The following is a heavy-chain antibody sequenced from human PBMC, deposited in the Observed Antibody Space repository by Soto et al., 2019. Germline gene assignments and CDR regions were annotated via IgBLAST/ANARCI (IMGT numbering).Heavy chain of an antibody. CDR3: ARASSSSWSYGGGWFDP. Sequence: QVQLVESGGGVVQPGRSLRLSCAASGFTFSSYAMHWVRQAPGKGLEWVAVISYDGSNKYYADSVKGRFTISRDNSKNTLYLQMNSLRAEDTAVYYCARASSSSWSYGGGWFDPWGQGTLVTVSS. V-gene: IGHV3-30-3*01. CDR2: ISYDGSNK. CDR1: GFTFSSYA. J-gene: IGHJ5*02. D-gene: IGHD6-13*01.